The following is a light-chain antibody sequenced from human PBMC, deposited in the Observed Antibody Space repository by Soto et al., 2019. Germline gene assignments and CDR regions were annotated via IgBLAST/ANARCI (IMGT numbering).Light chain of an antibody. Sequence: IVMTQTPLSSRISLGEPVSISCNSSQSLVRSDGNAYLNWLHQRPGQPPRLLIYKVSHRFSGVPDRFSGSGAGTDFTLHISRVEAEDVGIYFCMQAAQMRTFGQGTRLEIK. J-gene: IGKJ5*01. CDR1: QSLVRSDGNAY. V-gene: IGKV2-24*01. CDR3: MQAAQMRT. CDR2: KVS.